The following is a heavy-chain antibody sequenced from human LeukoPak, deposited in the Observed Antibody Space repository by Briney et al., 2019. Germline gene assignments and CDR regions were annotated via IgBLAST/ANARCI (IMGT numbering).Heavy chain of an antibody. V-gene: IGHV1-46*01. CDR3: ARGYKLGYCSGGSCYSSWFDP. CDR2: INPSGCST. J-gene: IGHJ5*02. Sequence: ASVKVSCKASGYTFTSYYMHWVRQAPGQGLEWMGIINPSGCSTSYAQKFQGRVTMTRDTSTSTVYMELSSLRSEDTAVYYCARGYKLGYCSGGSCYSSWFDPWGQGTLVTVSS. D-gene: IGHD2-15*01. CDR1: GYTFTSYY.